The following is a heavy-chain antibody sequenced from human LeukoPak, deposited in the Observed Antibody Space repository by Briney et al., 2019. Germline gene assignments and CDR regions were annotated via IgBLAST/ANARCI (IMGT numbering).Heavy chain of an antibody. D-gene: IGHD3-22*01. V-gene: IGHV4-39*07. CDR2: IYYSGST. Sequence: SETLSLTCTVSGGSISSSSYYWGWIRQPPGKGLEWIGSIYYSGSTYYNPSLKSRVTMTRDTSTSTVYMELSSLRSEDTAVYYCARVYESTDYYYDSSGSYFQHWGQGTLVTVSS. CDR3: ARVYESTDYYYDSSGSYFQH. J-gene: IGHJ1*01. CDR1: GGSISSSSYY.